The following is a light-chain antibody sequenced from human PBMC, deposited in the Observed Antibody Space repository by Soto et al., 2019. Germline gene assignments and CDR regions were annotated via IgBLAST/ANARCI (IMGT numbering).Light chain of an antibody. V-gene: IGLV1-47*01. Sequence: QSVLTQPPSASGTPGQRVTISCAGSSSNIGSNYVYWYQQLPGTVPQLLIYRNSERPSGVPGRFSGSKSGTSASLAISGLGSEDEDDYYCAAWDDSLSGVVFGGGTKLTVL. CDR2: RNS. J-gene: IGLJ2*01. CDR1: SSNIGSNY. CDR3: AAWDDSLSGVV.